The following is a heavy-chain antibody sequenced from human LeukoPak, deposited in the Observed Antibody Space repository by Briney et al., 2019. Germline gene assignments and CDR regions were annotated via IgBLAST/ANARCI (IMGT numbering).Heavy chain of an antibody. J-gene: IGHJ4*02. CDR3: ARGGRRFCGGDCPSSNFDY. V-gene: IGHV1-69*13. CDR1: GYTFTSYY. Sequence: SVKVSCKASGYTFTSYYMHWVRQAPGQGLEWMGGIIPIFGTANYAQKLQGRVTITADESTSTAYMELSSLRSEDTAVYYCARGGRRFCGGDCPSSNFDYWGQGTLVTVSS. D-gene: IGHD2-21*02. CDR2: IIPIFGTA.